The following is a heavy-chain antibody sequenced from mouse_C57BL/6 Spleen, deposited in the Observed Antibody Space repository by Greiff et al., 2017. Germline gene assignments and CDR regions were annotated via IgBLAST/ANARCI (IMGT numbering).Heavy chain of an antibody. J-gene: IGHJ2*01. CDR2: INPGSGGT. CDR3: ARAPYGYDGYYCDY. CDR1: GYAFTNYL. D-gene: IGHD2-2*01. Sequence: QVQLQQSGAELVRPGTSVKVSCKASGYAFTNYLLEWVKQRPGQGLEWIGVINPGSGGTHYNEKFKGKATLTADKSSSTAYMQLSSLTSEDSAVYFGARAPYGYDGYYCDYGGQGTTLTVSS. V-gene: IGHV1-54*01.